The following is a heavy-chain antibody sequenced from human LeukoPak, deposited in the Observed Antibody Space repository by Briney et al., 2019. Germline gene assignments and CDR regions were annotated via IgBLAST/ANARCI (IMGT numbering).Heavy chain of an antibody. CDR1: GDSISSTSYY. J-gene: IGHJ4*02. CDR3: ARHLLVSENYDFWSGYDSAAAYYFDY. CDR2: IYYSGNT. D-gene: IGHD3-3*01. Sequence: PSETLSLTCTVSGDSISSTSYYWGWIRQPPGKGLEWIGSIYYSGNTYYYPSLKSRVTISVDTSKNQFSLKLSSVTAADTAVYYCARHLLVSENYDFWSGYDSAAAYYFDYWGQGTLVTVSS. V-gene: IGHV4-39*01.